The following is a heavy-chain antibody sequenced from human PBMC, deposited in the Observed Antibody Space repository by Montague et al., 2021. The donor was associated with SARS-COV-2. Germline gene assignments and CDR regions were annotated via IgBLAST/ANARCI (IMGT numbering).Heavy chain of an antibody. CDR3: ARGGGWMGNAFDI. CDR2: IYYSGST. V-gene: IGHV4-59*01. D-gene: IGHD6-19*01. CDR1: GGSISSYY. Sequence: SETLSLTCTVSGGSISSYYWSWIRQPPGQGLEWIGYIYYSGSTNYNPSLKSRVTISVDTSKNQFSLKLSSVTAADTAVYYCARGGGWMGNAFDIWGQGTMVTVSS. J-gene: IGHJ3*02.